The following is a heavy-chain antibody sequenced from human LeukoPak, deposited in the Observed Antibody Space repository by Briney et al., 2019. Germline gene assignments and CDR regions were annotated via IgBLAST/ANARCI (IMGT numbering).Heavy chain of an antibody. CDR2: ISSSSSYI. CDR1: GFTFSSYS. D-gene: IGHD2-2*01. Sequence: GGSLRLSCAASGFTFSSYSMNWVRQAPGKGLEWVSSISSSSSYIYYADSVKGRFTISRDKAKNSLYLQMNRLRAEDTAVYYCARGGERYCSSTSCLLPDYWGQGTLVTVSS. CDR3: ARGGERYCSSTSCLLPDY. V-gene: IGHV3-21*01. J-gene: IGHJ4*02.